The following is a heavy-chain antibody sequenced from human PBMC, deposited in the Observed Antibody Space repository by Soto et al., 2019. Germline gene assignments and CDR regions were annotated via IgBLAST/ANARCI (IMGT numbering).Heavy chain of an antibody. Sequence: QVQLVQSGAEVKEPGDSVRVSCEASGYTFTAYYIHWVRRAPGQGLEWMGWINPKFGDTTYAQDFQGRVSMTRDMSISTVYMELSRMTSDDTAIYYCARNMDYYYVRGSGNGHGVRGQGTTVTVFS. CDR1: GYTFTAYY. D-gene: IGHD3-10*02. V-gene: IGHV1-2*02. J-gene: IGHJ6*02. CDR3: ARNMDYYYVRGSGNGHGV. CDR2: INPKFGDT.